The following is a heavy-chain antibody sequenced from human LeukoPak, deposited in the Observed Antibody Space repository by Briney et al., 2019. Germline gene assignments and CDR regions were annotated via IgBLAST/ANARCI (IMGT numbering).Heavy chain of an antibody. V-gene: IGHV3-30-3*01. CDR3: AKVSRGSGFTTPLDY. CDR2: ISYDGSNK. D-gene: IGHD3-22*01. CDR1: GFTFSSYA. J-gene: IGHJ4*02. Sequence: QTGGSLRLSCAASGFTFSSYAMHWVRQAPGKGLEWVAVISYDGSNKYYADSVKGRFTISRDNSKNTLYLQMNSLRAEDTAVYYCAKVSRGSGFTTPLDYWGQGTLVTVSS.